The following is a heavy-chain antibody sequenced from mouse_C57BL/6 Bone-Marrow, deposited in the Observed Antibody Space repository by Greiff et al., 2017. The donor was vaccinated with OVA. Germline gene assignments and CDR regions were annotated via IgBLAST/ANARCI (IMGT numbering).Heavy chain of an antibody. CDR2: ISYDCSN. V-gene: IGHV3-6*01. D-gene: IGHD2-5*01. Sequence: EVQLQESGPGLVKPSQSLSLTCSVTGYSITSGYYWNWIRQFPGNKLEWMGYISYDCSNNYNPSLKNRISITRDTSKNQFFLKLNSVTTEDTATYYCASDSNYVGWFAYWGQGTLVTVSA. CDR1: GYSITSGYY. J-gene: IGHJ3*01. CDR3: ASDSNYVGWFAY.